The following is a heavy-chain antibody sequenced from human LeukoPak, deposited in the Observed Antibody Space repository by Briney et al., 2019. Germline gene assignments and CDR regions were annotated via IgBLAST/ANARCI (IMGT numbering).Heavy chain of an antibody. D-gene: IGHD2-2*01. J-gene: IGHJ6*04. CDR3: ARQGYCSSTSCYGGGYYYYGMDV. CDR1: GGTFSSYA. Sequence: SVKVSCKASGGTFSSYAISWVRQAPGQGLEWMGGIIPIFGTANYAQKLQGRVTITADESTSTAYMELSSLRSEDTAVYYCARQGYCSSTSCYGGGYYYYGMDVWGKGTTVTVSS. V-gene: IGHV1-69*01. CDR2: IIPIFGTA.